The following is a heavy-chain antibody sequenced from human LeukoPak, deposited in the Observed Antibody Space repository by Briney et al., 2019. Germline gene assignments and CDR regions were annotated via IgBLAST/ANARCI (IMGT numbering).Heavy chain of an antibody. CDR3: AKVSSMVATYYYFDY. CDR2: ISSSGSTI. CDR1: GFTFSDYY. Sequence: GGSLRLSCAASGFTFSDYYMSWIRQAPGKGLEWVSYISSSGSTIYYADSVKGRFTISRDNAKNSLYLQMNSLRAEDTAVYYCAKVSSMVATYYYFDYWGQGTLVTVSS. D-gene: IGHD5-12*01. V-gene: IGHV3-11*01. J-gene: IGHJ4*02.